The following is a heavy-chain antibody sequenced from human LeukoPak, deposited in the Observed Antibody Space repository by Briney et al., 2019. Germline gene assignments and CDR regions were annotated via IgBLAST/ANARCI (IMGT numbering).Heavy chain of an antibody. Sequence: ASVKVSCKASGYTFTTYDINWVRQATGQGLQWMGWINPNSGNTGYAQKFQGRITITKNTSISTVYMELSSLRSEDTAVYYCARGPPTAQYFQHWGQGTLVTVSS. D-gene: IGHD1-1*01. CDR3: ARGPPTAQYFQH. CDR1: GYTFTTYD. J-gene: IGHJ1*01. V-gene: IGHV1-8*03. CDR2: INPNSGNT.